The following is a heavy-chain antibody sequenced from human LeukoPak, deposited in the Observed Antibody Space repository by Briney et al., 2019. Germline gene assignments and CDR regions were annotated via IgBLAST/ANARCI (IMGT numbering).Heavy chain of an antibody. D-gene: IGHD2-15*01. V-gene: IGHV4-39*07. CDR2: IYYSGST. CDR3: ASSGGLQGGAFDI. CDR1: GGSISSSSYY. J-gene: IGHJ3*02. Sequence: PSETLSLTCTVSGGSISSSSYYWGWIRQPPGKGLEWIGSIYYSGSTYYNPSLKSRVTISVDTSKNQFSLKLSSVTAADTAVYYCASSGGLQGGAFDIWGQGTMVTVSS.